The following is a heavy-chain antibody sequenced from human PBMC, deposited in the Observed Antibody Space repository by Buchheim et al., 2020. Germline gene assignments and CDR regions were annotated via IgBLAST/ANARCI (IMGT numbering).Heavy chain of an antibody. CDR3: ARELVVASAEYFDY. J-gene: IGHJ4*02. Sequence: EVQLVESGGGLVQPGGSLRLSCAASGFTFNNFWMSWVRQPPGKGPEWVANIKEDGREKYYPDSVRGRFTISRDNTKNSLYLQMNSLRAEDTAVYYCARELVVASAEYFDYWGLGTL. D-gene: IGHD2-8*02. CDR1: GFTFNNFW. CDR2: IKEDGREK. V-gene: IGHV3-7*01.